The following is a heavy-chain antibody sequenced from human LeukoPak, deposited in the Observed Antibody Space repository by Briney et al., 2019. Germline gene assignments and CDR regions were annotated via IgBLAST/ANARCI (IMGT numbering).Heavy chain of an antibody. J-gene: IGHJ3*02. Sequence: PGGSLRLSCVTSGFSFSSHSMNWVRQAPGKGLEWVSSIGSRSTSIYYADSVKGRFTISRDNARNSVYLQMNSLRAEDTAVYYCARDRRDGYNPYDAFDIWGQGTMVTVSS. CDR3: ARDRRDGYNPYDAFDI. D-gene: IGHD5-24*01. CDR2: IGSRSTSI. V-gene: IGHV3-21*01. CDR1: GFSFSSHS.